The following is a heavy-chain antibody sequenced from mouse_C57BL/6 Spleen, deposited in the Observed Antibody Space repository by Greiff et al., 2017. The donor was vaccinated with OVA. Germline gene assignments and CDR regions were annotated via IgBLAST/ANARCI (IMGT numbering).Heavy chain of an antibody. CDR3: ARSGYYGSSHYFDY. V-gene: IGHV1-54*01. CDR1: GYAFTNYL. J-gene: IGHJ2*01. D-gene: IGHD1-1*01. CDR2: INPGSGGT. Sequence: VQLQQSGAELVRPGTSVKVSCKASGYAFTNYLIEWVKQRPGQGLEWIGVINPGSGGTKYNEKFKGKATLTADKSSSTAYMQLSSLTSEDSAVYFCARSGYYGSSHYFDYWGQGTTLTVSS.